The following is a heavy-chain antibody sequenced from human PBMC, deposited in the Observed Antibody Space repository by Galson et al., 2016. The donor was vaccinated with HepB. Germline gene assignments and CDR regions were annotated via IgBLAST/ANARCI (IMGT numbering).Heavy chain of an antibody. J-gene: IGHJ6*02. Sequence: SVKVSCKASGYTFSSYYMHWVRQAPGQGLEWMGIINPTLGSTNYAQKFQGRVTMTRDTSTGTVYMELRSLISEDTAVYYCARDRIPDRYYGLSVWGQGTTVTVSS. CDR3: ARDRIPDRYYGLSV. D-gene: IGHD1-14*01. CDR2: INPTLGST. V-gene: IGHV1-46*01. CDR1: GYTFSSYY.